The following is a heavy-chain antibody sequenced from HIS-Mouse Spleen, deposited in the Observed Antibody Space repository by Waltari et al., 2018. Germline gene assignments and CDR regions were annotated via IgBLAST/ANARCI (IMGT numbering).Heavy chain of an antibody. CDR3: AKDKHHAFDY. J-gene: IGHJ4*02. CDR1: GFTFSRYG. V-gene: IGHV3-30*18. Sequence: QVQLVESGGGVVPPGRSLRLSCDSSGFTFSRYGMHWVRQAPGKGLEWVAVISYDGSNKYYADSVKGRFTISRDNSKNTLYLQMNSLRAEDTAVYYCAKDKHHAFDYWGQGTLVTVSS. CDR2: ISYDGSNK.